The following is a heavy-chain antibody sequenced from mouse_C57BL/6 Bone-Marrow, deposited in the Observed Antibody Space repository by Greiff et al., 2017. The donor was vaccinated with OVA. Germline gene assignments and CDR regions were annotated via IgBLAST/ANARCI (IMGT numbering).Heavy chain of an antibody. CDR2: IYPRSGNT. Sequence: QVQLQQSGAELARPGASVKLSCKASGYTFTSYGISWVKQRTGQGLEWIGEIYPRSGNTYYNEKFKGKATLTADKSSSTAYMGLRSLTSEDSAVYFCASDYPAWVAYWGQGTLVTVSA. CDR1: GYTFTSYG. CDR3: ASDYPAWVAY. D-gene: IGHD2-4*01. V-gene: IGHV1-81*01. J-gene: IGHJ3*01.